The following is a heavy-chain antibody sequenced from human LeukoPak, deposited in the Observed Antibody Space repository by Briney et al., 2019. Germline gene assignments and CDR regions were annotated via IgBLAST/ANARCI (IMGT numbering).Heavy chain of an antibody. Sequence: GGSQRLSCVASGFTFTTYSMNWVRQAPGKGPECVAAIKPDGNDKYYVDSVRGRFTASRDNAKNSLFLQMDSLRVDDTAVYYCARAVGWGWFGPWGQGTLVTVSS. CDR1: GFTFTTYS. D-gene: IGHD3-16*01. CDR3: ARAVGWGWFGP. J-gene: IGHJ5*02. V-gene: IGHV3-7*01. CDR2: IKPDGNDK.